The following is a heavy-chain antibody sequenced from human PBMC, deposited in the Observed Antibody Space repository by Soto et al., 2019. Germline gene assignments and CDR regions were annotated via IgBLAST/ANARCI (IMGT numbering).Heavy chain of an antibody. D-gene: IGHD2-2*03. CDR2: INPNSGGT. V-gene: IGHV1-2*02. CDR3: ARDMDIVVVPAADYYYYGMDV. Sequence: ASVKVSCKASGCTFTGYYMHWVRQAPGQGLEWMGWINPNSGGTNYAQKFQGRVTMTRDTSISIAYMELSRLRSDDTAVYYCARDMDIVVVPAADYYYYGMDVWGQGTTVTVSS. J-gene: IGHJ6*02. CDR1: GCTFTGYY.